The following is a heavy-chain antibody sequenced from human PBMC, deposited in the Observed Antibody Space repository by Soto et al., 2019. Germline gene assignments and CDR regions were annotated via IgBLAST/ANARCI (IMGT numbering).Heavy chain of an antibody. CDR3: VRDPGSYGSGSYFLLDY. Sequence: ASVKVSCKASGYTFTTYPMHWVRQAPGQRLEWMGWINAGNGNTKYSQKFQGRVTITRDTSASTAYMELSSLRSEDTAVYYCVRDPGSYGSGSYFLLDYWCQGTLVTVSS. J-gene: IGHJ4*02. D-gene: IGHD3-10*01. CDR1: GYTFTTYP. V-gene: IGHV1-3*01. CDR2: INAGNGNT.